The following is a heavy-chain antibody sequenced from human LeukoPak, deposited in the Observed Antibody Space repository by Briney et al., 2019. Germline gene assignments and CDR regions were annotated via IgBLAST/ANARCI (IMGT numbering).Heavy chain of an antibody. Sequence: SQTLSLTCTVSGGSISSGGYYWTWIRQHPGKGLERIGYIYYSGSTYYNPSLKSRLTISVDTSKNQFSLRLSSVTAADTAVYYCARSGGYAFDDWGQGTLVTVSS. CDR3: ARSGGYAFDD. CDR2: IYYSGST. J-gene: IGHJ4*02. V-gene: IGHV4-31*03. CDR1: GGSISSGGYY. D-gene: IGHD5-12*01.